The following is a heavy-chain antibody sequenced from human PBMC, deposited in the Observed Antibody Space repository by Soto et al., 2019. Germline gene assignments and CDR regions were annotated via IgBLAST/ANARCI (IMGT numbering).Heavy chain of an antibody. CDR1: GFTFSSYC. Sequence: VGSLRLSCAASGFTFSSYCMHWVRQAPGKVLEWVAVISFDGINKFYADYVKGRFTISRDNSKITLYLQMNSLIVKDTAVYYFAKGRNLYSGSSPCSLDYWGQGTLVTVSS. V-gene: IGHV3-30*18. CDR3: AKGRNLYSGSSPCSLDY. D-gene: IGHD1-26*01. CDR2: ISFDGINK. J-gene: IGHJ4*02.